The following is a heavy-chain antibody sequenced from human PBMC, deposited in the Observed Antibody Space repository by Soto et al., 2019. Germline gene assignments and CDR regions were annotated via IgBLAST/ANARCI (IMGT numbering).Heavy chain of an antibody. Sequence: EVQVVESGGGLVQPGGSLRLSCAASGFTVSSTHMSWVRQAPGNGVEWVSIIYSGGERYYAASVKGRFTLSRDTSKNTQDLQMNSLRAEDTAVYYCAKRRNPYGAYDYWGQGTLVTVSS. CDR2: IYSGGER. J-gene: IGHJ4*02. CDR3: AKRRNPYGAYDY. V-gene: IGHV3-66*01. CDR1: GFTVSSTH. D-gene: IGHD4-17*01.